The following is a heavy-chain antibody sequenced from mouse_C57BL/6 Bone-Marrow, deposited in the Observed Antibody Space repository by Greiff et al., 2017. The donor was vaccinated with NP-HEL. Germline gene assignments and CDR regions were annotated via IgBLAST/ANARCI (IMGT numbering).Heavy chain of an antibody. CDR3: AGSEFRYYYGSSYNYFDY. CDR2: IYPGSGST. D-gene: IGHD1-1*01. Sequence: VQLQQPGAELVKPGASVKMSCKASGYTFTSYWITWVKQRPGQGLEWIGDIYPGSGSTNYNEKFKSKATLTVDTSSSTAYMQLSSLTSEDSAVYYCAGSEFRYYYGSSYNYFDYWGQGTTLTVSS. V-gene: IGHV1-55*01. J-gene: IGHJ2*01. CDR1: GYTFTSYW.